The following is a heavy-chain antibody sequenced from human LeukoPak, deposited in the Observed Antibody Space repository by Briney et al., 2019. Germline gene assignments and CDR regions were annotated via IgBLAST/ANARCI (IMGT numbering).Heavy chain of an antibody. Sequence: GRSLRHSCAASGFTFSGYGMHWVRQTPGEGLEWVAFIWYDGSNKYYADSVKGRFTISRDNSKNTLYLQMNSLRAEDTAVYYCAGDGGSGTPRVYFDYWGQGTLVTVSS. CDR2: IWYDGSNK. CDR3: AGDGGSGTPRVYFDY. V-gene: IGHV3-33*01. D-gene: IGHD3-10*01. J-gene: IGHJ4*02. CDR1: GFTFSGYG.